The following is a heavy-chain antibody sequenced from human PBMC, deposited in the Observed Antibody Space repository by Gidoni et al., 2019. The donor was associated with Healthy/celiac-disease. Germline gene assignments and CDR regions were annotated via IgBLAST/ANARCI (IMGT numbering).Heavy chain of an antibody. CDR2: INPNSGGT. CDR3: ARGSRQLRYFDWSNFDY. J-gene: IGHJ4*02. CDR1: GYTFTGYY. V-gene: IGHV1-2*02. Sequence: QVQLVQSGAEVKKPGASVKVSCKASGYTFTGYYMHWVRQAPGQGLEWMGWINPNSGGTNYAQKFQGRVTMTRDTSISTAYMELSRLRSDDTAVYYCARGSRQLRYFDWSNFDYWGQGTLVTVSS. D-gene: IGHD3-9*01.